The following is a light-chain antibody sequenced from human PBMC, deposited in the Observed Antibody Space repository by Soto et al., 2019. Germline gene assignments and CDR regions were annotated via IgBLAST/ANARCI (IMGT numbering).Light chain of an antibody. CDR2: KAS. Sequence: DITMTQSPSTLSASVGARVTITCRASQSISSWLAWYQQKPGKAPKLLIYKASILESGVPSRFSGSGSGTEFTLTISILQPDDCATYYCQKYNSSPWTFGQGTKVEIK. J-gene: IGKJ1*01. CDR1: QSISSW. CDR3: QKYNSSPWT. V-gene: IGKV1-5*03.